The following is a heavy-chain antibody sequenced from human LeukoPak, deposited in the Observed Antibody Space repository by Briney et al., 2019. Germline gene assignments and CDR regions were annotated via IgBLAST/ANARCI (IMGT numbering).Heavy chain of an antibody. V-gene: IGHV3-23*01. CDR1: GFTFSGYA. Sequence: GGSLRLSCAASGFTFSGYAMSWVRQAPGKGLEWVSVVSGSGGDTYYADSVKGRFTISRDNSKNTLYLQMNSLRAEDTAVYYCSKGTSYSSGWYFDYWGQGTLVTVSS. CDR2: VSGSGGDT. D-gene: IGHD6-19*01. CDR3: SKGTSYSSGWYFDY. J-gene: IGHJ4*02.